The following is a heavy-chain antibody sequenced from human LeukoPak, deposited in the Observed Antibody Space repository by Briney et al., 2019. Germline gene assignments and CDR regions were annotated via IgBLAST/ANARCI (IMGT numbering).Heavy chain of an antibody. CDR1: GYTFTSYD. CDR2: MNPNSGNT. Sequence: EASVKVSCKASGYTFTSYDINWVRQATGQGLEWMGWMNPNSGNTGYAQKFRGRVTMTRDTSISTAYVELSSLRSEDTAVYYCAKAGIVATMNADWFDPWGQGTLVTVSS. V-gene: IGHV1-8*01. D-gene: IGHD5-12*01. J-gene: IGHJ5*02. CDR3: AKAGIVATMNADWFDP.